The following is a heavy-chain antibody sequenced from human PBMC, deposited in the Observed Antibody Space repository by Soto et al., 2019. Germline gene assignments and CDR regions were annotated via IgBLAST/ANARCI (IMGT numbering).Heavy chain of an antibody. D-gene: IGHD1-26*01. CDR3: ARVQSGSHALYYFDY. Sequence: PSETLSLTCTVSGGSISGYYWSWIRQPPGQGLEWIGYIYYSGSTDYNPSLKSRVTISVDTSKNQFSLKLSSVTAADTAVYYCARVQSGSHALYYFDYWGQGTLVTVSS. CDR1: GGSISGYY. V-gene: IGHV4-59*01. J-gene: IGHJ4*02. CDR2: IYYSGST.